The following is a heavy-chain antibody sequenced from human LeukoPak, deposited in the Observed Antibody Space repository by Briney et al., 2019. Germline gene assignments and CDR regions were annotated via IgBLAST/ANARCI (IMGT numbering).Heavy chain of an antibody. Sequence: EASVKVSCKASGYTFTSYYMHWVRQAPGQGLEWMGIINPSGGSTSYAQKFQGRVTMTRDTSTSTVYMELSSLRSEDTAVYYCARDRAYYYDSSGYPPDHWGQGTLVTVSS. CDR1: GYTFTSYY. J-gene: IGHJ4*02. CDR2: INPSGGST. V-gene: IGHV1-46*01. D-gene: IGHD3-22*01. CDR3: ARDRAYYYDSSGYPPDH.